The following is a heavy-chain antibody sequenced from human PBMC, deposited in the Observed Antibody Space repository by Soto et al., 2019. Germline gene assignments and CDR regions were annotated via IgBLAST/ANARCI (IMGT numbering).Heavy chain of an antibody. Sequence: FSRSGPTLVKPTQTLTLTCTFSGFSLSTSGMCVSWIRQPPGKALEWLARIDWDDDKYYSTSLKTRLTISKDTSKNQVVLTMTNMDPVDTATYYCARIGLVAAAGHDAFDIWGQGTMVTVSS. CDR2: IDWDDDK. J-gene: IGHJ3*02. CDR3: ARIGLVAAAGHDAFDI. D-gene: IGHD6-13*01. CDR1: GFSLSTSGMC. V-gene: IGHV2-70*11.